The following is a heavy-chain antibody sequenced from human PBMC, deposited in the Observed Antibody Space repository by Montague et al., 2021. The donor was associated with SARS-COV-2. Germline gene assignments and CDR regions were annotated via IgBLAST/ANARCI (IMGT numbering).Heavy chain of an antibody. J-gene: IGHJ6*02. CDR1: GDSISSYL. CDR2: IWTSGST. CDR3: GGWHVCPEDGMDA. V-gene: IGHV4-4*07. Sequence: SETLSLTCSVSGDSISSYLWNWVRQPAGKGLEWIGRIWTSGSTNYNPSLKSRVTVSVDTSKNQFSLSLTSVTAADTAVYYCGGWHVCPEDGMDAWGQGTTVTVSS.